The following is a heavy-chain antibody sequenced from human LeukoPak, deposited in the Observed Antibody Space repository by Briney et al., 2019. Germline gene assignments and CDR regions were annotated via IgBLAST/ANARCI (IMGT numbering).Heavy chain of an antibody. Sequence: GGSLRLSCAASGFTFSSYAMSWVRQDPGKGLEWVSAISGSGGSTYYADSVKGRFTISRDNSKNTLYLQMNSLRAEDTAVYYCAKAAGPTRSYYYMDVWGKGTTVTVSS. CDR2: ISGSGGST. J-gene: IGHJ6*03. CDR3: AKAAGPTRSYYYMDV. V-gene: IGHV3-23*01. D-gene: IGHD3-10*01. CDR1: GFTFSSYA.